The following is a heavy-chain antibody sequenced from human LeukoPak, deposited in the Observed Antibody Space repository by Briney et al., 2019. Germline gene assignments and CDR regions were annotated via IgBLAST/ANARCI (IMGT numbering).Heavy chain of an antibody. CDR3: ARVRDFWSDYFDY. CDR2: IYTSGST. V-gene: IGHV4-4*07. CDR1: GGSINSYY. Sequence: SETLSLTCTVSGGSINSYYWTWIRQPAGKGLEWIGHIYTSGSTNYSPSLKSRVTMSVDTSKNHFSLKLSSVTAADTAVYYCARVRDFWSDYFDYWGQGTLVTVSS. D-gene: IGHD3-3*01. J-gene: IGHJ4*02.